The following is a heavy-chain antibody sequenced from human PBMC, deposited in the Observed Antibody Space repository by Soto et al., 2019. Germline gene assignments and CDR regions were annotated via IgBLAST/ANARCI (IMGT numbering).Heavy chain of an antibody. D-gene: IGHD1-1*01. V-gene: IGHV1-69*12. CDR3: ARDKDRLQLGGNYYYILDV. CDR1: GGTFSTSA. Sequence: QVQLVQSGAEVKKPGSSVKVSCKTSGGTFSTSAISWVRQAPGQGLEWVGGIMPVFPTPDYAQNFQGRGTITAGDSTTTAYLELTSLRADDTAVYYCARDKDRLQLGGNYYYILDVWGQGTAITVSS. CDR2: IMPVFPTP. J-gene: IGHJ6*02.